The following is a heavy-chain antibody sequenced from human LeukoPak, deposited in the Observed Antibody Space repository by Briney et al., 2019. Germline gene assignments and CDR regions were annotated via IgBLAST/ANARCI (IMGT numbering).Heavy chain of an antibody. V-gene: IGHV3-30*03. CDR3: ARDRLAAAGSDYYYYYMDV. CDR1: GFTFSSYG. J-gene: IGHJ6*03. CDR2: ISYDGSNK. D-gene: IGHD6-13*01. Sequence: GGSLRLSCAASGFTFSSYGMHWVRQAPGKVLEWVAVISYDGSNKYYADSVKGRFTISRDNAKNSLYLQMNSLRAEDTAVYYCARDRLAAAGSDYYYYYMDVWGKGTTVTVSS.